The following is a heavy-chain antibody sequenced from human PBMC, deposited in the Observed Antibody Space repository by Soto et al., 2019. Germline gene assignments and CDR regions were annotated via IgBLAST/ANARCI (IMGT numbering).Heavy chain of an antibody. J-gene: IGHJ2*01. CDR2: ISAYNGNT. V-gene: IGHV1-18*01. CDR3: ARCYCSVGSCYSCWHFDL. D-gene: IGHD2-15*01. CDR1: GYTFTNYG. Sequence: QVQLVQSGSEVKKPGASVKVSCKASGYTFTNYGMSWVRQAPGQGLEWMGWISAYNGNTNHAQNFQGRVTMTTDTSTNTAYMDLRSLSSDDTAVYYCARCYCSVGSCYSCWHFDLWGRGALVTVSS.